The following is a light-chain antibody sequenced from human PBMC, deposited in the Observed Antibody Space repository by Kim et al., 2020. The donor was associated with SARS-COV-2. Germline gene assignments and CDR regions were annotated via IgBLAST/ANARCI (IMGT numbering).Light chain of an antibody. CDR2: GAS. CDR3: QQYSHWPPYT. Sequence: SPGERVTLSCRASQSIDTNLAWYQQKPGQAPRLLIYGASTRATDIPARFSGSGSGTEFTLIISSLQSEDFAVYYCQQYSHWPPYTFGQGTKVDIK. J-gene: IGKJ2*01. CDR1: QSIDTN. V-gene: IGKV3-15*01.